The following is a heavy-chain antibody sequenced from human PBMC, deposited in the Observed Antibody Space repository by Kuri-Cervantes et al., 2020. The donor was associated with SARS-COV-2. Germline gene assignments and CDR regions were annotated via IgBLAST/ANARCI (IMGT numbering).Heavy chain of an antibody. J-gene: IGHJ3*02. V-gene: IGHV4-30-4*08. CDR1: GGSISSGDYY. CDR2: IYYSGST. Sequence: LRLSCTVSGGSISSGDYYWSWIRQPPGKGLEWIGYIYYSGSTYYNPSLKSRVTISVDTSKNQFSLKLSSVTTADTAVYYCARDAFDIWGQGTMVTVSS. CDR3: ARDAFDI.